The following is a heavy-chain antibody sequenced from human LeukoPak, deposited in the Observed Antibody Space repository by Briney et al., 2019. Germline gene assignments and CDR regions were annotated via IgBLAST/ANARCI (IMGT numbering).Heavy chain of an antibody. D-gene: IGHD4-23*01. Sequence: ASVKVSCKASGYTFTSYAMNWVRQAPGQGLEWMGWINPNSGNTNYAQKFEGRVTLTRDTSINTAYMELSSLRSDDTAVYSCARGAGGVLDGHFDYWGQGTLVTVSS. J-gene: IGHJ4*02. V-gene: IGHV1-2*02. CDR2: INPNSGNT. CDR3: ARGAGGVLDGHFDY. CDR1: GYTFTSYA.